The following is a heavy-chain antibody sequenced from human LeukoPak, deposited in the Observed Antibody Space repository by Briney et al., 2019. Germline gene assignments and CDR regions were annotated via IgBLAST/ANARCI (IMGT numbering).Heavy chain of an antibody. J-gene: IGHJ6*02. V-gene: IGHV3-53*04. CDR1: GFTVRSNY. CDR2: IYSGGST. D-gene: IGHD3-3*01. CDR3: ARDLRHYDFWSGPYYYGMDV. Sequence: GGSLRLSCAASGFTVRSNYMSWVRQAPGKGLEWVSVIYSGGSTYYADSVKGRFTISRHNSKNTLYLQMNSLRAEDTAVYYCARDLRHYDFWSGPYYYGMDVWGQGTTVTVSS.